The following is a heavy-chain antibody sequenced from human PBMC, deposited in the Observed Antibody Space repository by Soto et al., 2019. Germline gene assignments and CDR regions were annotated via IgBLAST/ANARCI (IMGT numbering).Heavy chain of an antibody. D-gene: IGHD4-4*01. V-gene: IGHV3-23*01. Sequence: EVQLLESGGGLVQPGGSLRLSCAASGFTFSSYAMSWVRQAPGKGLERVSAISGSGVGTYYADSVKGRFTISRDNSKNTLYLQMNSLRAEGTAGYYCAKAPYGVTFPFDYWGQGTLVTVSS. CDR2: ISGSGVGT. CDR3: AKAPYGVTFPFDY. J-gene: IGHJ4*02. CDR1: GFTFSSYA.